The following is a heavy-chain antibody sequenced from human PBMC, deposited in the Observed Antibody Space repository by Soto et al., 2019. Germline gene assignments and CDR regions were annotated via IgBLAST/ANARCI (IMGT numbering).Heavy chain of an antibody. Sequence: ASVKVSCKASGYTFTGYFMHWVRQAPGQGLEWMGWINPNSGGTNYAQKFQGWVTMTRDTSISTAYMELSRLRSDDTAVYYCARGAPLYSYGYSSNPTLDYWGQGTLVTVLL. CDR3: ARGAPLYSYGYSSNPTLDY. J-gene: IGHJ4*02. V-gene: IGHV1-2*04. CDR1: GYTFTGYF. D-gene: IGHD5-18*01. CDR2: INPNSGGT.